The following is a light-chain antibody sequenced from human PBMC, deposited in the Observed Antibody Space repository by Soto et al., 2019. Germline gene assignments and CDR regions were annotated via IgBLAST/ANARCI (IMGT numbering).Light chain of an antibody. CDR1: SSNIGSNY. CDR2: RNN. J-gene: IGLJ2*01. Sequence: QYVLTQPPSASGTPGQRVTISCSGSSSNIGSNYVYWYQQLPGTAPKLLIYRNNQRPSGVPDRFSGSKSGTSASLAISGLRSEDEADYYCAAWDDSLSVVFGGGTKLTVL. V-gene: IGLV1-47*01. CDR3: AAWDDSLSVV.